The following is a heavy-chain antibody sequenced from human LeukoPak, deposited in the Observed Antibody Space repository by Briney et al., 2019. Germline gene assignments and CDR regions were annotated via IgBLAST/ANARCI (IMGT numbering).Heavy chain of an antibody. D-gene: IGHD1-7*01. CDR1: GDSISRNGYY. J-gene: IGHJ4*02. Sequence: PSETLSLTCTVSGDSISRNGYYWGWVRQPPGKRLEWIGSFYFSGATSYNPSLTGRVTISVDSSKNQFSLNLNPLTAADTSVYYCARFPNYLGFDHWGQGILVTVSS. V-gene: IGHV4-39*01. CDR3: ARFPNYLGFDH. CDR2: FYFSGAT.